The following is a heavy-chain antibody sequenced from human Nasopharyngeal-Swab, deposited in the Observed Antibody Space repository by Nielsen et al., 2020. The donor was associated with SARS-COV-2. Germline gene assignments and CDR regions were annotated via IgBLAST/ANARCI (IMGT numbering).Heavy chain of an antibody. V-gene: IGHV4-4*02. CDR2: IYRSGST. CDR3: ARAPWFDP. Sequence: WIRQPPGKGLEWIGEIYRSGSTNYNPSLKSRVTISVDKSKNQFSLKLSSVTAADTAVYYCARAPWFDPWGQGTLVTVSS. J-gene: IGHJ5*02.